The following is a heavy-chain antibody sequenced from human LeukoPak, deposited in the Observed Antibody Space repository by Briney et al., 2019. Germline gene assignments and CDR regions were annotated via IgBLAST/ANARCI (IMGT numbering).Heavy chain of an antibody. D-gene: IGHD4-17*01. CDR3: ARTTVTTGYMDV. CDR2: IYTSGST. V-gene: IGHV4-61*02. Sequence: SETLSLTCTVSGDSISSGNYYWTWIRQPAGKGLEWIGRIYTSGSTNYNPSLKSRVTISVDTSKKQFSLNLRSVTAADTAVYYCARTTVTTGYMDVWGKGTTVTVSS. CDR1: GDSISSGNYY. J-gene: IGHJ6*03.